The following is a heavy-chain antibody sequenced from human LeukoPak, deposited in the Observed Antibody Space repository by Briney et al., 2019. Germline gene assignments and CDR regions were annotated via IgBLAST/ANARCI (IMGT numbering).Heavy chain of an antibody. J-gene: IGHJ6*02. CDR2: IIPIFGTA. D-gene: IGHD3-10*01. CDR3: ARASELLWFGDYYYGMDV. V-gene: IGHV1-69*01. Sequence: GASVKVSCKASGGTFSSYAISWMRQAPGQGLEWMGGIIPIFGTANYAQKFQGRVTITADESTSTAYMELSSLRSEDTAVYYCARASELLWFGDYYYGMDVWGQGTTVTVSS. CDR1: GGTFSSYA.